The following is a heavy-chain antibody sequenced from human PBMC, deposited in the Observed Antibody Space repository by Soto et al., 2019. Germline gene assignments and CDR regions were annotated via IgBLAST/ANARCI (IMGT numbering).Heavy chain of an antibody. Sequence: ASVKVSCKASGYTFTSYDINWVRQAPGQGLEWMGWINPNSGGTNYAQKFQGRVTMTRDTSISTAYMELSRLRSDGTAVYYCARSYYDFWSGYLMVPTNFDYWGQGTLVTVSS. D-gene: IGHD3-3*01. CDR2: INPNSGGT. V-gene: IGHV1-2*02. CDR3: ARSYYDFWSGYLMVPTNFDY. J-gene: IGHJ4*02. CDR1: GYTFTSYD.